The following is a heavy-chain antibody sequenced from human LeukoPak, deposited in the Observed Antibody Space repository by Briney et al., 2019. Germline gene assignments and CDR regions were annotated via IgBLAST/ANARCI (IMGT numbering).Heavy chain of an antibody. CDR3: AKDTGVVGRDFEYFQH. D-gene: IGHD2-21*02. CDR1: GFTFDDYA. Sequence: GGSLRLSCAASGFTFDDYAMHCVRQAPGKGLEWVSLISGDGGSTYYADSVKGRFTISRDNSKNSLYLQMNSLRTEDTALFYCAKDTGVVGRDFEYFQHWGQGTLVTVSS. V-gene: IGHV3-43*02. CDR2: ISGDGGST. J-gene: IGHJ1*01.